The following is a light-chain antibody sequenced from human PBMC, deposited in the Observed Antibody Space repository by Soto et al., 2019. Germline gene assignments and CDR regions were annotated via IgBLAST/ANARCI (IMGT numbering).Light chain of an antibody. J-gene: IGKJ5*01. CDR2: GAS. CDR1: QDISNY. V-gene: IGKV1-33*01. Sequence: DIQMTQSPSSLSASVGDRGTITCQASQDISNYLNWYQQKPGKAPKLLISGASTLEGGVPSRFSGSGSGTEFTLTISRLEPEDFAVYYCQQYGSSPPSITFGQGTRLEIK. CDR3: QQYGSSPPSIT.